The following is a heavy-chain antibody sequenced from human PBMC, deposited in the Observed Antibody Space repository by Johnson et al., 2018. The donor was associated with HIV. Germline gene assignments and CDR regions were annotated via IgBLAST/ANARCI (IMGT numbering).Heavy chain of an antibody. CDR1: GFTFSSYA. CDR2: ISYDGSDK. Sequence: QVQLVESGGGVVQPGRSLRLSCAASGFTFSSYAMHWVRQAPAKGLQWVAVISYDGSDKDYADSVKGRFTISRDSSKNTLYLQMNSLRAEDTAVYYCARDQGWGDAFDIWGQGTMVIVSS. D-gene: IGHD3-16*01. CDR3: ARDQGWGDAFDI. V-gene: IGHV3-30*04. J-gene: IGHJ3*02.